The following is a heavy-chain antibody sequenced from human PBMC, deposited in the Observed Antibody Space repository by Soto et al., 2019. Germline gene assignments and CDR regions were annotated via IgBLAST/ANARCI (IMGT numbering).Heavy chain of an antibody. Sequence: GGSLRLSCEASGFIFSTTDMSWVRQAPGKGLEWVSTIYGDGRTTYYADSVRGRFSVSRDNSKNMVYLQMDSLRVDDTAIYYCVKNSGWFNSWGQGSLVTVSS. CDR1: GFIFSTTD. D-gene: IGHD3-10*01. V-gene: IGHV3-23*01. J-gene: IGHJ5*01. CDR3: VKNSGWFNS. CDR2: IYGDGRTT.